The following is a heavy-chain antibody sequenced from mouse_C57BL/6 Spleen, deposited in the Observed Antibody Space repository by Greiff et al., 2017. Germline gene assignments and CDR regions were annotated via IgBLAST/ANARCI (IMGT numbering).Heavy chain of an antibody. J-gene: IGHJ3*01. Sequence: VQLQQPGAELVKPGASVKLSCKASGYTFTSYWMHWVKQRPGQGLEWIGRIHPNSGSTNYNEKFKSKATLTVDKSSSTAYMQLSSLTSEDSAVYYCIFYYDYDGGVGAYWGQGTLVTVSA. D-gene: IGHD2-4*01. V-gene: IGHV1-64*01. CDR3: IFYYDYDGGVGAY. CDR2: IHPNSGST. CDR1: GYTFTSYW.